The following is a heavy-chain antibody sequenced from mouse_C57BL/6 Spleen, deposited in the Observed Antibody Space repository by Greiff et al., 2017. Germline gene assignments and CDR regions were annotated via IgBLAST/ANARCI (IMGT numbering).Heavy chain of an antibody. Sequence: QVQLQQSGPELVKPGASVKISCKASGYAFSSSWMNWVKQRPGKGLEWIGRIYPGDGDTNYNGKFKGKATLTADKSSSTAYMQLSSLTSEDSAVYFWASPYGNYPYYGDYWGQGTTLTVSS. CDR2: IYPGDGDT. CDR1: GYAFSSSW. D-gene: IGHD2-1*01. CDR3: ASPYGNYPYYGDY. J-gene: IGHJ2*01. V-gene: IGHV1-82*01.